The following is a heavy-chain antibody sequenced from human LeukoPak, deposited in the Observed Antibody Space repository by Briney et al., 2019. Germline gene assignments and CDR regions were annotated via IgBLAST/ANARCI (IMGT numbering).Heavy chain of an antibody. CDR2: IKRDGSEK. Sequence: GGSLRLSCAASGFTFSSYWMSWVRQAPGKGLEWVANIKRDGSEKYYVDSVKGRFTISRDNAKNSLYLQMNSLRAEDTAVYYCARESYYYDSSGYYYSGANWFDPWGQGTLVTVSS. D-gene: IGHD3-22*01. V-gene: IGHV3-7*01. J-gene: IGHJ5*02. CDR1: GFTFSSYW. CDR3: ARESYYYDSSGYYYSGANWFDP.